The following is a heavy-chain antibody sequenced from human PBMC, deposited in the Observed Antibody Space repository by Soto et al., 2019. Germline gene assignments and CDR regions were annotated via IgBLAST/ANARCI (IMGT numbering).Heavy chain of an antibody. CDR2: IKHDGSET. D-gene: IGHD2-15*01. J-gene: IGHJ4*02. CDR3: ARDFATHCSGSTCYPYAY. V-gene: IGHV3-7*03. CDR1: FNTFW. Sequence: FNTFWMSWVRQSPGKGLEWVANIKHDGSETYYADSVKGRFTISRDNAKNSLFLQMNTLRTEDTAVYYCARDFATHCSGSTCYPYAYWGQGALVTVSS.